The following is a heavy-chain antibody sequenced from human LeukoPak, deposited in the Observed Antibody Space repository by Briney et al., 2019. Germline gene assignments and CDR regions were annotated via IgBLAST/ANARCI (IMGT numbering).Heavy chain of an antibody. J-gene: IGHJ4*02. CDR1: GFTLSNFA. CDR2: IGTGGDS. V-gene: IGHV3-23*01. CDR3: AKRAAGSKNFDF. Sequence: GGSLRPSCAASGFTLSNFAMSWVRQAPGTGLEWVSAIGTGGDSFYADSVKGRFTISRDISKNTLFLHVSGLRAEDTAVYYCAKRAAGSKNFDFWGQGTLVTVSS. D-gene: IGHD6-13*01.